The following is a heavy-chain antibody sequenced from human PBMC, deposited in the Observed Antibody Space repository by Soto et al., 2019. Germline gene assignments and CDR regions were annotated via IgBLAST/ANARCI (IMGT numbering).Heavy chain of an antibody. CDR3: ASHVLRYFDWPLPPDYYYMDV. D-gene: IGHD3-9*01. J-gene: IGHJ6*03. Sequence: QVQLVQSGAEVKKPGASVKVSCKASGYTFTSYGITWVRQAPGQGLEWMGWISAYNGNTNYAQKLKGRVTMTTDTSTSTAYMELRSLRSDDTAVYYCASHVLRYFDWPLPPDYYYMDVWGKGTTVTVSS. V-gene: IGHV1-18*01. CDR1: GYTFTSYG. CDR2: ISAYNGNT.